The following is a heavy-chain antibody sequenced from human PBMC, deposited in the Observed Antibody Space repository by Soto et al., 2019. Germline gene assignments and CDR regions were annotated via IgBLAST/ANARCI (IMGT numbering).Heavy chain of an antibody. D-gene: IGHD6-13*01. Sequence: QVQLVESGGGVVQPGRSLRLSCAASGFTFNSYGMHWVRQAPGKGLEWLAVIWADGDTKFYADSVKGRITISRDNSKNTLYLQMDSLRPEDTAGYYCNVGSSWTLPQNDHWGQGTLVTVSS. CDR2: IWADGDTK. J-gene: IGHJ4*02. V-gene: IGHV3-33*01. CDR1: GFTFNSYG. CDR3: NVGSSWTLPQNDH.